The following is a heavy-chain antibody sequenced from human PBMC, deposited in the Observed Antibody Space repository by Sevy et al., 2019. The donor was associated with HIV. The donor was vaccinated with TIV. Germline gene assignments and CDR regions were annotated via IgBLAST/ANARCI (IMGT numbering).Heavy chain of an antibody. D-gene: IGHD1-26*01. J-gene: IGHJ3*02. V-gene: IGHV3-48*01. CDR2: ISSTSSTI. CDR1: GFTFSDYS. CDR3: ARDLIFIVTHAFDI. Sequence: GGSLRLSCAASGFTFSDYSMNWVRQAPGEGLEWVSYISSTSSTIYYADSVKRRFTISRDNAKNSVYLQMNSLRGEDTDVYYCARDLIFIVTHAFDIWGQGTMVTVSS.